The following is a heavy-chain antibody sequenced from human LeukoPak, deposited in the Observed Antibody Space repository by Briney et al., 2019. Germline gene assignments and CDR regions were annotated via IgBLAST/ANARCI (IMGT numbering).Heavy chain of an antibody. J-gene: IGHJ5*02. CDR1: GGSISSYNYY. V-gene: IGHV4-39*01. CDR3: ARAAPFYSSSWYWFDP. CDR2: IRYSGST. D-gene: IGHD6-13*01. Sequence: SETLSLTCTVSGGSISSYNYYWGWIRQPPGKGLEWIGNIRYSGSTYYNPSLKSRVTISVDTSKNQFSLKLSSVTAADTAGYYCARAAPFYSSSWYWFDPWGQGTLVTVSS.